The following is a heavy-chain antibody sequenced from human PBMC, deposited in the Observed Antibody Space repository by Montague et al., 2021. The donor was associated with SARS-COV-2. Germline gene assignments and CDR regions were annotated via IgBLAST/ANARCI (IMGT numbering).Heavy chain of an antibody. J-gene: IGHJ5*02. CDR3: AIAGYSSNWDNWIDP. D-gene: IGHD6-13*01. Sequence: SETLSLTCRVSGDSISDYYGSWIRQSGGKGLGWIGRIYSRGGTNYNPSLKSRVTMSVDTSKKQFSLKLNSVTAADTAFYYCAIAGYSSNWDNWIDPWGQGTLVTVSS. CDR2: IYSRGGT. V-gene: IGHV4-4*07. CDR1: GDSISDYY.